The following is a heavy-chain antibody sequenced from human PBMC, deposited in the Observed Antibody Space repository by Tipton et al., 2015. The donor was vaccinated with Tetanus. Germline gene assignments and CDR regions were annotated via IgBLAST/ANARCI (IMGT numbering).Heavy chain of an antibody. V-gene: IGHV4-59*08. Sequence: TLSLTCAVSGGSFSGFHWSWIRQPPGKGLEWIGYIYNIGTTKYNPSLKSRVTILLDMSKNQLSLKLSSMTAADTAVYYCARHRAQWELLFWSQGALVTVPS. CDR2: IYNIGTT. J-gene: IGHJ4*02. D-gene: IGHD1-26*01. CDR3: ARHRAQWELLF. CDR1: GGSFSGFH.